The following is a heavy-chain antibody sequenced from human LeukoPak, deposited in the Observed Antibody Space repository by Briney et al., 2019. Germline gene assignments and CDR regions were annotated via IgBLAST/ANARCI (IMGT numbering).Heavy chain of an antibody. Sequence: GGSLRLSCAASRFTFSDYYMSWIRQAPGKGLEWVSYISSSGVTIYYADSVKGRFTISRDNSKNTLYLQMNSLKGDDTAVYYCAKDSAFYYIDVWGKGTTVIISS. V-gene: IGHV3-11*04. D-gene: IGHD3-10*01. CDR2: ISSSGVTI. J-gene: IGHJ6*03. CDR1: RFTFSDYY. CDR3: AKDSAFYYIDV.